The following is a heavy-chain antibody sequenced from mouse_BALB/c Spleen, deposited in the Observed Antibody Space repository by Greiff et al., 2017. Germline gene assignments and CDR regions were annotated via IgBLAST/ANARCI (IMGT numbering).Heavy chain of an antibody. CDR3: ARDYGSSDFDY. CDR1: GFTFSSYG. V-gene: IGHV5-6*02. CDR2: ISSGGSYT. Sequence: DVMLVESGGDLVKPGGSLKLSCAASGFTFSSYGMSWVRQTPDKRLEWVATISSGGSYTYYPDSVKGRFTISRDNAKNTLYLQMSSLKSEDTAMYYCARDYGSSDFDYWGQGTTLTVSS. D-gene: IGHD1-1*01. J-gene: IGHJ2*01.